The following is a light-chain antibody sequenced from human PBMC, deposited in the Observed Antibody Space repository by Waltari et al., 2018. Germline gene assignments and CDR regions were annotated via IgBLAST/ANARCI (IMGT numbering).Light chain of an antibody. CDR2: AAS. V-gene: IGKV3-20*01. CDR1: QRVANSY. CDR3: HQYGNSART. J-gene: IGKJ1*01. Sequence: VLTQSPGTLSLSPGETATPSCKASQRVANSYLAWYQQRPGQAPRLLIYAASSRATGIPDRFSGSVSGTDFTLTISRLEPEDSAVYYCHQYGNSARTFGQGTKVEIK.